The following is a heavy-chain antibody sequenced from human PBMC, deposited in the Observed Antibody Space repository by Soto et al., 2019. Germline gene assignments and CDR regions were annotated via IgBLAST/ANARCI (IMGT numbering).Heavy chain of an antibody. CDR2: ISAYNGDT. V-gene: IGHV1-18*04. CDR1: SYTFRSYG. Sequence: XSVKISCKASSYTFRSYGISWVRQAPGQGLEWVGWISAYNGDTHYAPKFQDRITLTTETSTDTAYMELRSLRLDDTAVYYCARDWSRYYDNSGLIWFYWGQGSLVTVSS. D-gene: IGHD3-22*01. CDR3: ARDWSRYYDNSGLIWFY. J-gene: IGHJ4*02.